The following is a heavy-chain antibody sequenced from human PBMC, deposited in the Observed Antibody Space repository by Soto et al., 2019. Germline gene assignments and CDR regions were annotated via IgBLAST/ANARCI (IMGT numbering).Heavy chain of an antibody. J-gene: IGHJ4*02. V-gene: IGHV3-30-3*01. CDR1: GFTFSSYA. CDR3: ARDSLTSSFDY. CDR2: ISYDGSNK. Sequence: GGSLRLSCAASGFTFSSYAMHWVRQAPGKGLEWVAVISYDGSNKYYADSVKGRFTISRDNSKNTLYLQMNSLRAEDTAVYYCARDSLTSSFDYWGQGTLVTVSS.